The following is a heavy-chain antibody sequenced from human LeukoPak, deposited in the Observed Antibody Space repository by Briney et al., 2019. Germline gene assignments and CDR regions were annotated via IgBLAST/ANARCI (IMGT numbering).Heavy chain of an antibody. CDR3: ARGYLKRDY. V-gene: IGHV3-48*03. Sequence: GGSLRLYCAASGFPFRSYEMNWVRQAPGKGLEWGSYISSSGSTIYYADSVKGRFTISRDNAKSSLYLQMNSLRAEDTAVYFCARGYLKRDYWGHGTLVTVSS. CDR1: GFPFRSYE. CDR2: ISSSGSTI. D-gene: IGHD1-14*01. J-gene: IGHJ4*01.